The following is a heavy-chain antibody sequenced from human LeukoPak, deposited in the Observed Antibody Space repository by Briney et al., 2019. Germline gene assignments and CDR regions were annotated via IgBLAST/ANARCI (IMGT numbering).Heavy chain of an antibody. CDR3: ARALWFGELLSSPYFDY. Sequence: GGSLRLSCAVSGFTFSSYGMNWVRQAPGKGLEWVSSISNSTTYIYYADSVKGRFTISRDNAKNSLYLQMNSLRAEDTAVYYCARALWFGELLSSPYFDYWGQGTLVTVSS. J-gene: IGHJ4*02. CDR2: ISNSTTYI. V-gene: IGHV3-21*01. D-gene: IGHD3-10*01. CDR1: GFTFSSYG.